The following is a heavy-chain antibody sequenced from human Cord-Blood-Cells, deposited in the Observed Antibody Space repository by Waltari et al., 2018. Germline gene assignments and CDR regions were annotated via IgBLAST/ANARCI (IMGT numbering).Heavy chain of an antibody. CDR2: ISSSSSYI. CDR1: GFTFSRDS. Sequence: EVQLVESGGGLVKLGGSLRLSCGASGFTFSRDSMNWVRQAPGKGLEWVSSISSSSSYIYYADSVKGRFTISRDNAKNSLYLQMNSLRAEDTAVYYCARNNRYSSSWYDYWGQGTLVTVSS. J-gene: IGHJ4*02. D-gene: IGHD6-13*01. CDR3: ARNNRYSSSWYDY. V-gene: IGHV3-21*01.